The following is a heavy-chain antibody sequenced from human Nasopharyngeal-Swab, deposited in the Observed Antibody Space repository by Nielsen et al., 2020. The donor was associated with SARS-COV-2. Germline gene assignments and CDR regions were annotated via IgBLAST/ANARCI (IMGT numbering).Heavy chain of an antibody. CDR3: VRGGRTVATAFD. CDR1: GLTLSGFW. J-gene: IGHJ4*02. Sequence: GGSLRLSCVASGLTLSGFWMSWVRQAPGKGLEWVANMKQDGSEKYYVGSVKGRFSIPRDDAKNSLFLQMNSLTVDDTAVYYCVRGGRTVATAFDWGQGTLVTVSS. CDR2: MKQDGSEK. V-gene: IGHV3-7*01. D-gene: IGHD4-23*01.